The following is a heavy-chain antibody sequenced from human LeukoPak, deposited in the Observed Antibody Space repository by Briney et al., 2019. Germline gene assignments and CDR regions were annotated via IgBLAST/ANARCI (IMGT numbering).Heavy chain of an antibody. D-gene: IGHD2-21*01. J-gene: IGHJ4*02. CDR2: ISYDGSNE. Sequence: GRSLRLSCAASGFTFSTYGMHWVRQAPGKGLEWVAVISYDGSNEYYADSVKGRFTISRDNSKNTLYLQMSSLRAEDAAVYYCAKEFNRGLPDYWGQGTLVTVPS. V-gene: IGHV3-30*18. CDR1: GFTFSTYG. CDR3: AKEFNRGLPDY.